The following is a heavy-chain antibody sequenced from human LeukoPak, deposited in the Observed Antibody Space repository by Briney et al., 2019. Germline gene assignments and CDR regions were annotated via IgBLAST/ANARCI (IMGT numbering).Heavy chain of an antibody. Sequence: SVKVSCKASGGTFSSYAISWVRQAPGQGLEWMGRIIPIFGTANYAQKFQGRVTITTDESTSTAYIELSSLRSEDTAVYCCAREINDYGEGWGQGTLVTVSS. CDR1: GGTFSSYA. J-gene: IGHJ4*02. V-gene: IGHV1-69*05. D-gene: IGHD4-17*01. CDR2: IIPIFGTA. CDR3: AREINDYGEG.